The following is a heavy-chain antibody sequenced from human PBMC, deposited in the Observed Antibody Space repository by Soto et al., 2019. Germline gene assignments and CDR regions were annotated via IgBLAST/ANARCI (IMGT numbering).Heavy chain of an antibody. J-gene: IGHJ3*02. CDR2: INAGNGNT. CDR1: GYTFTSYA. Sequence: GASVKVSCKASGYTFTSYAMHWVRQAPGQRLEWMGWINAGNGNTNYAQKFQGRVTITADESTSTAYMELSSLRSEDTAVYYCARAFTLMITFGGVIVSGVDAFDIWGQGTMVTVSS. V-gene: IGHV1-3*01. D-gene: IGHD3-16*02. CDR3: ARAFTLMITFGGVIVSGVDAFDI.